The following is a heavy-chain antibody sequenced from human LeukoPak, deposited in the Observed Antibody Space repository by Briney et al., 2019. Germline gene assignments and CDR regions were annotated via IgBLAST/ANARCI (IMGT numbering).Heavy chain of an antibody. D-gene: IGHD5-12*01. Sequence: GGSLRLSCAASGFTFSSYAMSWVRQAPGKGLEWVSAISGSGGSTYYADSVKGRFTISRGNSKNTLYLQMNSLRAEDTAVYYCAKAPSGYDWSPFDYWGQGTLVTVSS. J-gene: IGHJ4*02. CDR3: AKAPSGYDWSPFDY. CDR1: GFTFSSYA. CDR2: ISGSGGST. V-gene: IGHV3-23*01.